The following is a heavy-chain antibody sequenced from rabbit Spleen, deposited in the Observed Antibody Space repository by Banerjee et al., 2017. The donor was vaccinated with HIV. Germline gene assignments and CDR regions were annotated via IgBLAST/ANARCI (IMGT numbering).Heavy chain of an antibody. J-gene: IGHJ4*01. Sequence: QEQVVESGGGLVQPGGSLKLSCKASGFDFSVYGLSWVRQAPGKGLEWIGYIEPIFGRTYYASWVNGRFTISKSSSTTVTLQMTSLTAADTATYFCARGSAAMTMVITGYYLSLWGPGTLVTVS. V-gene: IGHV1S39*01. CDR1: GFDFSVYG. D-gene: IGHD2-1*01. CDR3: ARGSAAMTMVITGYYLSL. CDR2: IEPIFGRT.